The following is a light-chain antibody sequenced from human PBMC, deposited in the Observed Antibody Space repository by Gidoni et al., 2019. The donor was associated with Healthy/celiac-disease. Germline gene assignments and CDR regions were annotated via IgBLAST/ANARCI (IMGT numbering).Light chain of an antibody. CDR3: QHYGSSPWT. J-gene: IGKJ1*01. Sequence: EVVLTQSPGTLFLSPGETATLSCRTSQCVSSCYLAWYQQTPGQAPRLLIYGSSSRAAGIQNRFSGSGSGTYFTLTISRLEHEDFAVYYWQHYGSSPWTFGQGTKVEIK. V-gene: IGKV3-20*01. CDR2: GSS. CDR1: QCVSSCY.